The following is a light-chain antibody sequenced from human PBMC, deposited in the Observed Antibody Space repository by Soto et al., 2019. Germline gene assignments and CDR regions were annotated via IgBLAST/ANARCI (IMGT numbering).Light chain of an antibody. CDR2: EVS. CDR1: SSDVGGYNY. CDR3: SSYTGSNTPVV. Sequence: SALTQPASVSGSPGQSITISCTGTSSDVGGYNYVSWYQQHPGKAPKLMIYEVSNRPSGVSNRFSGSKSGNTASLTISGLQAEDEADYYCSSYTGSNTPVVFGGGTKVTVL. V-gene: IGLV2-14*01. J-gene: IGLJ3*02.